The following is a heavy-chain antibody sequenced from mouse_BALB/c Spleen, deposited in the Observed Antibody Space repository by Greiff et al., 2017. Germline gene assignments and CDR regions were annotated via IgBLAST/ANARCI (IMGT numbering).Heavy chain of an antibody. CDR3: ASSYWDAMDY. D-gene: IGHD1-1*01. CDR1: GYTFTNYW. CDR2: IYPGGGYT. Sequence: VQLQQSGAELVRPGTSVKISCTASGYTFTNYWLGWVKQRPGHGLEWIGDIYPGGGYTNYNEKFKGKATLTADTSSSTAYMQLSSLTSEDSAVYFCASSYWDAMDYGGQGTSVTVSS. V-gene: IGHV1-63*02. J-gene: IGHJ4*01.